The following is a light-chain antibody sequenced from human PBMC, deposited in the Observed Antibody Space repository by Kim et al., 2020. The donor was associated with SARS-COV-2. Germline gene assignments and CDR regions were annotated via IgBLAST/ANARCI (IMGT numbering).Light chain of an antibody. J-gene: IGKJ1*01. CDR1: QSVSSN. CDR2: DAS. CDR3: QQYNNGPPWT. V-gene: IGKV3-15*01. Sequence: EIVLTQSPATLSLSPGERVTLSCRASQSVSSNFALYHQQPGQPPTSLLFDASSRATSIPARFSSSGSGTEFTLPIISLQSEDFAVYYCQQYNNGPPWTFGQGTKVDIK.